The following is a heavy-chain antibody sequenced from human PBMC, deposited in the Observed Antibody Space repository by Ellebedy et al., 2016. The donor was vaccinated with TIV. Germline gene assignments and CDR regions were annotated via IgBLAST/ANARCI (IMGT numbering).Heavy chain of an antibody. CDR1: GFTFNTHT. V-gene: IGHV3-21*04. D-gene: IGHD1-7*01. CDR2: ISSRSTSL. J-gene: IGHJ4*02. CDR3: ARGGKSDDWNSLTY. Sequence: GESLKISXVGSGFTFNTHTLHWVRQAPGKGLEWVSSISSRSTSLHYSDSVKGRFAISRDNAKNSLYLQMNSLRAEDTAVYYCARGGKSDDWNSLTYWGQGTLVTVSS.